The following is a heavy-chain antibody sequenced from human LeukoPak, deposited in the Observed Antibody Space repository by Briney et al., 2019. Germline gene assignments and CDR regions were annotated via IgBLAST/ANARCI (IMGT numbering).Heavy chain of an antibody. D-gene: IGHD2-15*01. Sequence: SETLSLTCTVSGGSISNYYRNWIRQPPGKGLEWIGYIYYTGSTNYNPSLKNRVTMSVETSKNQFSLKLSSVTAADTAVYYCASCSGGSCYGYFDYWGQGTLVTVSS. CDR3: ASCSGGSCYGYFDY. V-gene: IGHV4-59*08. CDR1: GGSISNYY. J-gene: IGHJ4*02. CDR2: IYYTGST.